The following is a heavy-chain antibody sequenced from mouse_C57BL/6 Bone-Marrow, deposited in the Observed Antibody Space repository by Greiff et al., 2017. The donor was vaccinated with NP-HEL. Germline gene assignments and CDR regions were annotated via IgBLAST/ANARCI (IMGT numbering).Heavy chain of an antibody. Sequence: EVQVVESEGGLVQPGSSMKLSCTASGFTFSDYYMAWVRQVPEKGLEWVANINYDGSSTYYLDSLKSRFIISRDNAKNILYLQMSSLKSEDTATYYCARGPLGNFDYWGQGTTLTVSS. CDR1: GFTFSDYY. V-gene: IGHV5-16*01. J-gene: IGHJ2*01. CDR2: INYDGSST. CDR3: ARGPLGNFDY.